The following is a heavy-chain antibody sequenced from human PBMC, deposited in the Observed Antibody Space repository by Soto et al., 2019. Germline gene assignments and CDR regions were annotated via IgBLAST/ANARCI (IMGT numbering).Heavy chain of an antibody. CDR3: AKDRSVDTAMVYYYYYYGMDV. V-gene: IGHV3-23*01. CDR1: GFTFSSYA. CDR2: ISGSGGST. Sequence: LRLSCAASGFTFSSYAISWVRQSPGKGLEWVSAISGSGGSTYYADSVKGRFTISRDNSKNTLYLQMNSLRAENTAVYYCAKDRSVDTAMVYYYYYYGMDVWGQGTTVTVSS. D-gene: IGHD5-18*01. J-gene: IGHJ6*02.